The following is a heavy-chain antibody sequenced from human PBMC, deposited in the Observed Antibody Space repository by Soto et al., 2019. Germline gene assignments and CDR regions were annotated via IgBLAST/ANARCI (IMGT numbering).Heavy chain of an antibody. J-gene: IGHJ3*02. CDR1: GDSVSSNSAA. Sequence: SQTLSLTCDISGDSVSSNSAAWNWIRQSPSRGLEWLGRTKYRSKWYNQYALSVKSRISINQDTFKNQFSMQLYSVTPEETAVYYCARGEEYLVGEAIDIWGQRTMVTVSS. CDR2: TKYRSKWYN. D-gene: IGHD2-8*02. CDR3: ARGEEYLVGEAIDI. V-gene: IGHV6-1*01.